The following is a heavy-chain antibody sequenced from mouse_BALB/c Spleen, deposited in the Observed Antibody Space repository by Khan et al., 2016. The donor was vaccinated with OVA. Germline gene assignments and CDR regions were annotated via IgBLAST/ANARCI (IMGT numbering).Heavy chain of an antibody. CDR3: ARREGNGYDYWYFDV. V-gene: IGHV3-2*02. J-gene: IGHJ1*01. D-gene: IGHD2-2*01. CDR1: GYSITSDYA. Sequence: VQLKESGPGLVKPSQSLSLTCTVTGYSITSDYAWNWIRQFPGNKLEWMGYISYSGSTSYNPSLKSRISITRDTSKNQFFLQLNSVTTEDTATYYGARREGNGYDYWYFDVWGAGTTVTVSS. CDR2: ISYSGST.